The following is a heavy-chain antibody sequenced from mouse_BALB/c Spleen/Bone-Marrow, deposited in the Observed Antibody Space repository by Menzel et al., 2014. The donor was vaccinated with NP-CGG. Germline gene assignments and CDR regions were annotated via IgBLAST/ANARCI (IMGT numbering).Heavy chain of an antibody. V-gene: IGHV1-19*01. CDR2: VNPYNGGT. J-gene: IGHJ2*01. Sequence: EVKLLESGPELVKPGASVKMSCKASGYTFTDYYMDWVKQSHGESFEWIGRVNPYNGGTSYNQKFKGKATLTVDKSSSTAYMELNSLTSEDSAVYYGARGIYYGNYFDYWGQGTTLTVSS. D-gene: IGHD2-1*01. CDR3: ARGIYYGNYFDY. CDR1: GYTFTDYY.